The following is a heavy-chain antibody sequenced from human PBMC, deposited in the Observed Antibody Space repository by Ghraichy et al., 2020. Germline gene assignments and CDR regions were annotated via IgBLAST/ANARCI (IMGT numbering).Heavy chain of an antibody. CDR3: ARVYVGATYYFDY. CDR1: GGTFSSYA. CDR2: IIPIFGTA. Sequence: SVKVSCKASGGTFSSYAISWVRQAPGQGLEWTGGIIPIFGTANYAQKFQGRVTITADESTSTAYMELSSLRSEDTAVYYCARVYVGATYYFDYWGQGTRVTVSS. D-gene: IGHD1-26*01. J-gene: IGHJ4*02. V-gene: IGHV1-69*13.